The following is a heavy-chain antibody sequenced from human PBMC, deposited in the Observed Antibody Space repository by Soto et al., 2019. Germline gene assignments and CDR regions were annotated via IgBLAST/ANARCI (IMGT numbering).Heavy chain of an antibody. Sequence: GGSLRLSCAASGFTFSNAWMSWVRQAPGKGLEWVGRIKSKTDGGTTDYAAPVKGRFTISRDDSKNTLYLQMNSLKTEDTAVYYCTTDMIQLWSPLDYWGQGTLVTVSS. CDR3: TTDMIQLWSPLDY. D-gene: IGHD5-18*01. J-gene: IGHJ4*02. CDR2: IKSKTDGGTT. CDR1: GFTFSNAW. V-gene: IGHV3-15*01.